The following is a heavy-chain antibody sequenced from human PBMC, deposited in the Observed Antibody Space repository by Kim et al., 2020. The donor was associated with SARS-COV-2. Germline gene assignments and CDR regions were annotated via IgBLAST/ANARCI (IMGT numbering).Heavy chain of an antibody. CDR2: ISYDGSNK. CDR3: AKDRGDTAIFDY. D-gene: IGHD5-18*01. J-gene: IGHJ4*02. Sequence: GGSLRLSCAASGFTFSSYGMHWVRQAPGKGLEWVAVISYDGSNKYYADSVKGRFTISRDNSKNTLYLQMNSLRAEDTAVYYCAKDRGDTAIFDYWGQGTL. CDR1: GFTFSSYG. V-gene: IGHV3-30*18.